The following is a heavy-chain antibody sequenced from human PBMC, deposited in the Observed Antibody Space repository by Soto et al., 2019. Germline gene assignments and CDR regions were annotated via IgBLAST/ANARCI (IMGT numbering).Heavy chain of an antibody. CDR2: ISSDGGGT. V-gene: IGHV3-23*01. J-gene: IGHJ2*01. CDR3: ATRRGQQQETWQFDV. D-gene: IGHD6-13*01. Sequence: EVQLLESGGGLVQPGGSLRLSCVASGFSFSDRAMAWVRQAPGKGLEWVSDISSDGGGTFYADSVKGRFTISRDNVKKTVHLQMYRLTDEDSATYYCATRRGQQQETWQFDVWGRGSLVSVAS. CDR1: GFSFSDRA.